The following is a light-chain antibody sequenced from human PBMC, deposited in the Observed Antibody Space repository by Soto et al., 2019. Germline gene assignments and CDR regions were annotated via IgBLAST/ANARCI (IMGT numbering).Light chain of an antibody. CDR3: QQYGSSPPT. CDR1: QSVSTNY. J-gene: IGKJ1*01. CDR2: GAS. V-gene: IGKV3-20*01. Sequence: EMVLTQSPGTLSLSPGARATLSCRASQSVSTNYLAWYQRKPAQAPRLLIYGASSRATDIPNRFSGSGSGTNFTLTITRLKAKDFAVYYCQQYGSSPPTCGQGTKVVIK.